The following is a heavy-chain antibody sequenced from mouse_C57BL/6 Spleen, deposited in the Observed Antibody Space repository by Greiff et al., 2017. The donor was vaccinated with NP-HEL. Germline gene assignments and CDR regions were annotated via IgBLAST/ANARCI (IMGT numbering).Heavy chain of an antibody. J-gene: IGHJ2*01. D-gene: IGHD2-3*01. V-gene: IGHV1-64*01. CDR3: ARYDGYYDD. CDR1: GYTFTSYW. CDR2: IHPNSGST. Sequence: VQLKQPGAELVKPGASVKLSCKASGYTFTSYWMHWVKQRPGQGLEWIGMIHPNSGSTNYNEKFKSKATLTVDKSSSTAYMQLSSLTSEDSAVYYCARYDGYYDDWGQGTTLTVSS.